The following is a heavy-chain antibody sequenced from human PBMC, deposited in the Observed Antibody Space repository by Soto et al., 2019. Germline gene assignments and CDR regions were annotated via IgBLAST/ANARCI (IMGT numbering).Heavy chain of an antibody. V-gene: IGHV3-74*01. Sequence: EVQLVESGGGLVQPGGSLRLSCAASGFTFNNYWIHWVRQAPGKGLMWVSRINGDGTTTNYADSGKGRFAISRDNAKNTVYLQMNSLRAADTALYYCARGVRGHYGKDVWGQGTTVTVSS. CDR2: INGDGTTT. J-gene: IGHJ6*02. CDR1: GFTFNNYW. CDR3: ARGVRGHYGKDV. D-gene: IGHD3-10*01.